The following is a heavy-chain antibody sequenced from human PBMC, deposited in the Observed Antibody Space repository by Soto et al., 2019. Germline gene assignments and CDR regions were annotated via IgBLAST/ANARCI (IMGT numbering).Heavy chain of an antibody. Sequence: LRLSCAASGFTFSSYWMSWVRQAPGKGLEWVANIKQDGSEKYYVDSVKGRFTISRDNAKNSLYLQMNSLRAEDTAVYYCARDFEGAADYNWFDPWGQGTLVTVSS. D-gene: IGHD6-13*01. V-gene: IGHV3-7*01. CDR3: ARDFEGAADYNWFDP. J-gene: IGHJ5*02. CDR2: IKQDGSEK. CDR1: GFTFSSYW.